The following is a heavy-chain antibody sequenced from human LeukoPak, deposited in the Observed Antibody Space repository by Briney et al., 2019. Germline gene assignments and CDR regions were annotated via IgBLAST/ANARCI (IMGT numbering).Heavy chain of an antibody. D-gene: IGHD3-3*01. CDR2: IYYSGST. J-gene: IGHJ5*02. V-gene: IGHV4-39*01. CDR1: GGSISSTSSY. CDR3: ARQHYDFSNGYFNWLDR. Sequence: PSETLSLTCTVSGGSISSTSSYWGCIRQPPGKGLEWIGSIYYSGSTYYNPSLKSRVTISVDTSKNQFSLKLGSVTAADTAVYYCARQHYDFSNGYFNWLDRWGQGTLVTVSS.